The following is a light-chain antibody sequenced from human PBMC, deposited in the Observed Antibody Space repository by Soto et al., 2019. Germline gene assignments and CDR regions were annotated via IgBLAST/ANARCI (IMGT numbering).Light chain of an antibody. V-gene: IGLV2-14*01. Sequence: QSALTKPASVSGSPGQSITISCTGTSSDVGTYTYVSWYQQHPGKAPKLMIYEVSNRPSGVSNRFSGSKSGNTASLTISGLXAEDEADYYCSSYTGSSSLYVFGTGTKVTVL. CDR2: EVS. J-gene: IGLJ1*01. CDR1: SSDVGTYTY. CDR3: SSYTGSSSLYV.